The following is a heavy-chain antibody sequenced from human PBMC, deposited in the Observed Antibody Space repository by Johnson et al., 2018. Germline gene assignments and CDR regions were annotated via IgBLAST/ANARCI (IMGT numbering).Heavy chain of an antibody. CDR3: AKDLELRFAVEYMDV. CDR1: GFTFSSYG. Sequence: QVQLVESGGGVVQPGRSLRLSCAASGFTFSSYGMHWVRQAPGKGLEWVAVISYDGSNKYYADSVKGRFTISRDNSKNTLYLQMNSRRAEDTAGYYCAKDLELRFAVEYMDVWGKGTTVTVSS. D-gene: IGHD5-12*01. CDR2: ISYDGSNK. J-gene: IGHJ6*03. V-gene: IGHV3-30*18.